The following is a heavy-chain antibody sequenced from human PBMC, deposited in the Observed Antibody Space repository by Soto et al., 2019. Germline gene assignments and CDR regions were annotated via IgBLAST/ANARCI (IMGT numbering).Heavy chain of an antibody. Sequence: GGSLRLSCAASGFTFSTFWMHWVRQAPGKGLVWVSRISSDGSRTSYADSVKGRFTISRDNAKNTLYLQMNSLRAEDTAVYYCARDQGYSGYDYAFDYWGQGTLVTVSS. CDR1: GFTFSTFW. CDR3: ARDQGYSGYDYAFDY. J-gene: IGHJ4*02. V-gene: IGHV3-74*01. D-gene: IGHD5-12*01. CDR2: ISSDGSRT.